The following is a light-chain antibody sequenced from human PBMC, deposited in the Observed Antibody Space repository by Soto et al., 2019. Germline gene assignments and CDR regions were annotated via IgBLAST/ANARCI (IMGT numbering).Light chain of an antibody. V-gene: IGLV2-14*01. CDR3: SSYTSSITYV. CDR2: DVS. CDR1: SSDVGGYHY. J-gene: IGLJ1*01. Sequence: QSVLTQPASVSGSPGQSITISCTGTSSDVGGYHYVSWYQQYPGKAPKVMIYDVSNRPSGVSNRFSGSKSGTTASLTISGLQAEDEADYHCSSYTSSITYVFGTGTKVTVL.